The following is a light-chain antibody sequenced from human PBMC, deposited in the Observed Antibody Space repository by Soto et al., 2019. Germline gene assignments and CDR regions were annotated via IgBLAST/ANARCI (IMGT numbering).Light chain of an antibody. J-gene: IGKJ2*01. Sequence: DIVMTQSPDSLAVSLGERATINCKSSQSVLYSSNNNNFLAWYQQKLGQPPKLLIYWASTRESGVPDRFSGSGSGTDFTLTISSLQAEDVAVYYCQQYYSPPYTFGQGTKLEIK. CDR2: WAS. CDR1: QSVLYSSNNNNF. V-gene: IGKV4-1*01. CDR3: QQYYSPPYT.